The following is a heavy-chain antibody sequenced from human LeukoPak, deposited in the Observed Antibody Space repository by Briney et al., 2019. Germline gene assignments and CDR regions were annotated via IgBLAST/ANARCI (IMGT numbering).Heavy chain of an antibody. CDR3: ARSTHSGSYLRFDP. Sequence: KASETLSLTCTVSGGSISSYYWSWIRQPPGKGLEWIGYIYYSGSTNYNPSLKSRVTISVATSKNQFSLKLSSVTAADTAVYYCARSTHSGSYLRFDPWGQGTLVTVSS. V-gene: IGHV4-59*01. CDR1: GGSISSYY. CDR2: IYYSGST. J-gene: IGHJ5*02. D-gene: IGHD1-26*01.